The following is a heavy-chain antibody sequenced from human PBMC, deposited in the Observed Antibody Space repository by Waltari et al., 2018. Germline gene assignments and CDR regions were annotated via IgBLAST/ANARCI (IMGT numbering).Heavy chain of an antibody. CDR3: ARERWSIAARLHPTVYYFDY. J-gene: IGHJ4*02. V-gene: IGHV4-59*01. CDR1: GGSISSYY. CDR2: IYYSGST. D-gene: IGHD6-6*01. Sequence: QVQLQESGPGLVKPSETLSLTCTVSGGSISSYYWSWIRQPPGKGLEWIGYIYYSGSTNYNPSLKRRVTISVDTSKNQFSLKLSSVTAADTAVYYCARERWSIAARLHPTVYYFDYWGQGTLVTVSS.